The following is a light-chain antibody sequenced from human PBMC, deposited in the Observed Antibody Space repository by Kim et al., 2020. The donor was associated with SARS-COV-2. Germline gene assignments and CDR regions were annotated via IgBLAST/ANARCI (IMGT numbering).Light chain of an antibody. J-gene: IGLJ2*01. Sequence: QSVLTQPPSVSGSPGQRVTISCTGSSSNVGAGYDVHWYQQIPGTAPKLLIYGNSNRPSGVPDRFSGSKSGTSASLAITGLQAEDEADYYCQSYDSSLSGVVFGAGTQLTVL. CDR1: SSNVGAGYD. CDR2: GNS. CDR3: QSYDSSLSGVV. V-gene: IGLV1-40*01.